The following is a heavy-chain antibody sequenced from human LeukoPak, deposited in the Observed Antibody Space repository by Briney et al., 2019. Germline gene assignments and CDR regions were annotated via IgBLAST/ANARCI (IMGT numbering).Heavy chain of an antibody. D-gene: IGHD2-2*01. CDR3: AREGYCSSTSCYLGPFDY. CDR2: INSDGSST. Sequence: GGSLRLSCAASGFTFSSNWMHWVRQAPGKGLVWVSRINSDGSSTSYADSVKGRFTISRDNAKNTLYLQMNSLRAEDTAVYYCAREGYCSSTSCYLGPFDYWGQGTLVTVSS. J-gene: IGHJ4*02. V-gene: IGHV3-74*01. CDR1: GFTFSSNW.